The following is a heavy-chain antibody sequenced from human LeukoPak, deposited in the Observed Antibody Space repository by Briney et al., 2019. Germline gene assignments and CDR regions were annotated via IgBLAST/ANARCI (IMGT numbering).Heavy chain of an antibody. V-gene: IGHV1-18*01. Sequence: ASVTVSCKASGYTFTSYGISWVRRAPGQGLEWMGWISAYNGNTNYAQKLQGRVTMTTDTSTSTAYMELRSLRSDDTAVYYCARDDEYSSGWYGIDYWGQGTLVTVSS. D-gene: IGHD6-19*01. J-gene: IGHJ4*02. CDR3: ARDDEYSSGWYGIDY. CDR2: ISAYNGNT. CDR1: GYTFTSYG.